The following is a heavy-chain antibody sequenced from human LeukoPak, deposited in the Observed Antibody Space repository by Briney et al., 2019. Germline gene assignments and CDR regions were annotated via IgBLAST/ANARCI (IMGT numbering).Heavy chain of an antibody. V-gene: IGHV3-11*04. CDR3: AVDYYDSSGDLDY. Sequence: GGSLRLSCAASGFTFSQYYMSWIRQAPGKGLEWVSYISSSGSTIYYADSVKGRFTISRDNAKNSLYLQMNSLRAEDTAVYYCAVDYYDSSGDLDYWGQGTLVTVSS. CDR2: ISSSGSTI. D-gene: IGHD3-22*01. J-gene: IGHJ4*02. CDR1: GFTFSQYY.